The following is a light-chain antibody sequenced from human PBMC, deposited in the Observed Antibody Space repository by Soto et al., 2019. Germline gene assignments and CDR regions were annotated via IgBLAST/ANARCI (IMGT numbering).Light chain of an antibody. CDR1: SGHSSYI. Sequence: QSVLTQSSSASASLGSSVKLTCTLSSGHSSYIIAWHQQQPGKAPRYLMKFEGSGSYNKGSGVPDRFSGSSSGADRYLTISNLQFEDEADYYCETWDSNTAVFGGGTQLTVL. CDR2: FEGSGSY. V-gene: IGLV4-60*02. CDR3: ETWDSNTAV. J-gene: IGLJ7*01.